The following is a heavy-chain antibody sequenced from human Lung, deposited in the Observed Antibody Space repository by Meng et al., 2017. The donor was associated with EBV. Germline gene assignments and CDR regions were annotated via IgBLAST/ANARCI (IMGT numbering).Heavy chain of an antibody. D-gene: IGHD3-22*01. CDR2: IQTSGNT. Sequence: QLQPQESGSGLVKPSQNLSLNCTVSGGYLNNYYWSWIRQPAGKGLEWIGHIQTSGNTNDNPSLKSRITMSMDTSKNHFPLNLSSLTAADTAVYYCARLVITMIRGTPIWSFDLWGRGTLVTVSS. V-gene: IGHV4-4*07. CDR1: GGYLNNYY. J-gene: IGHJ2*01. CDR3: ARLVITMIRGTPIWSFDL.